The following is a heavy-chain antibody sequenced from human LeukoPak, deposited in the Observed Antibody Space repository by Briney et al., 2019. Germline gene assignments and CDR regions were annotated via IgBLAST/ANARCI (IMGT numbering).Heavy chain of an antibody. D-gene: IGHD6-19*01. CDR3: ARDEYSSGWYDY. J-gene: IGHJ4*02. CDR2: IYSGGNT. Sequence: PGGSLRLSCAASGFTGSSKYMSWVRQAPGKGLEWVSDIYSGGNTYYADSVKGRFTISRDNSKNTLYLHMNSLRAEDTAVYYCARDEYSSGWYDYWGQGTLVTVSS. CDR1: GFTGSSKY. V-gene: IGHV3-66*01.